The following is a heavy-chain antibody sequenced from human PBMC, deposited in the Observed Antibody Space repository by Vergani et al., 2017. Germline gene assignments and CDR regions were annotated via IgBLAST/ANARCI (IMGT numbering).Heavy chain of an antibody. CDR3: AKVYGDYGGRTFDY. V-gene: IGHV3-21*04. CDR2: ISGNNDDV. D-gene: IGHD4-17*01. J-gene: IGHJ4*02. CDR1: GFTFSSYA. Sequence: VQLVESGGGVVQPGRSLRLSCAASGFTFSSYAMHWVRQAPGKGLEWVSSISGNNDDVYYADSVKGRFTISRDNAKNSLYLDMSSLRAEDTAVYYCAKVYGDYGGRTFDYWGQGTLVTVSS.